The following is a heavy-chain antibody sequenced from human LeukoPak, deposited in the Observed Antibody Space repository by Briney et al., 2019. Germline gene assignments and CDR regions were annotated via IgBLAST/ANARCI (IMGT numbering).Heavy chain of an antibody. Sequence: ASVKVSCKASGYTFTSYDINWVRQATGQGLEWMGWMNPNSGNTGYAQKFQGRVTMTRDTSISTAYMELSRLRSDDTAVYYCARDSASPNYYDSSGYYYWGQGTLVTVSS. CDR3: ARDSASPNYYDSSGYYY. CDR2: MNPNSGNT. D-gene: IGHD3-22*01. V-gene: IGHV1-8*01. CDR1: GYTFTSYD. J-gene: IGHJ4*02.